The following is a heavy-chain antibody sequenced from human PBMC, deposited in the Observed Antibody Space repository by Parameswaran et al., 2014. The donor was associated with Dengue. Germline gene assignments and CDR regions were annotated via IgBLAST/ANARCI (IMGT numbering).Heavy chain of an antibody. CDR3: ARGSRNYYYYMDV. CDR2: MWYDGIHK. J-gene: IGHJ6*03. Sequence: WIRQPPGKGLEWVAVMWYDGIHKYYADSVKGRFTISRDTSRSTLYLQMNSLGAEDTAVYYCARGSRNYYYYMDVWGKGTPVTVSS. V-gene: IGHV3-33*01.